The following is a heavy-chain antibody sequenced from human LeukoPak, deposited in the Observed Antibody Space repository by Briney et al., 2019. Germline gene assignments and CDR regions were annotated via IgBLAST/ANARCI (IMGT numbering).Heavy chain of an antibody. CDR3: ARGDIVVVPGV. V-gene: IGHV4-59*01. J-gene: IGHJ6*02. D-gene: IGHD2-2*01. CDR1: GGSISSYY. Sequence: QPSKTLSLTCTVSGGSISSYYWSWIRQPPGKGLEWIGYIYYSGSTNYNPSLKSRVTISVDTSKNQFSLKLSSVTAADTAVYYCARGDIVVVPGVWGQGTTVTVSS. CDR2: IYYSGST.